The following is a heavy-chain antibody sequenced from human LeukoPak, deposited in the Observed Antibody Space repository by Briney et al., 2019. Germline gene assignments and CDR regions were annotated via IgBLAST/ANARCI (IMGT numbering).Heavy chain of an antibody. J-gene: IGHJ4*02. Sequence: GGSLRLSCAASGFTFSSYWMSWVRQAPGKGLGWVANIKQDGSEKYYVDSVKGRFTISRDNAKNSLYLQMNSLRAEDTAVYYCARVGYSSGWSGDYWGQGTLVTVSS. V-gene: IGHV3-7*01. CDR2: IKQDGSEK. CDR1: GFTFSSYW. CDR3: ARVGYSSGWSGDY. D-gene: IGHD6-19*01.